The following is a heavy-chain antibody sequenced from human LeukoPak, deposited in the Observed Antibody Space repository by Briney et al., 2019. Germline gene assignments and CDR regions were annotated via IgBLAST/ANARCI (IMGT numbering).Heavy chain of an antibody. CDR1: GGSFSGYY. CDR3: ARVRIVATMYDAFDI. V-gene: IGHV4-34*01. J-gene: IGHJ3*02. D-gene: IGHD5-12*01. Sequence: SETLSLTCAVYGGSFSGYYWSWIRQPPGKGLEWIGEINHSGSTNYNPSLKSRVTISVDTSKNQFSLKLSSVTAADTAVYYCARVRIVATMYDAFDIRGPGTRVTVSS. CDR2: INHSGST.